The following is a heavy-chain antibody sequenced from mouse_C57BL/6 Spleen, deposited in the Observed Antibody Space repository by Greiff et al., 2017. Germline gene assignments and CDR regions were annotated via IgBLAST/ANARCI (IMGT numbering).Heavy chain of an antibody. CDR3: VRHVGGNYAMDY. J-gene: IGHJ4*01. Sequence: EVMLVESGGGLVQPKGSLKLSCAASGFSFNTYAMNWVRQAPGKGLEWVARIRSKSNNYATYYADSVKDRFTISRDDSESMLYLQMNNLKTEDTAMYYCVRHVGGNYAMDYWGQGTSVTVSS. CDR2: IRSKSNNYAT. CDR1: GFSFNTYA. V-gene: IGHV10-1*01. D-gene: IGHD3-3*01.